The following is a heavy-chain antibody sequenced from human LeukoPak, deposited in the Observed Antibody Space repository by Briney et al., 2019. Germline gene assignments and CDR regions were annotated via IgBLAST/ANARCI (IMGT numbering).Heavy chain of an antibody. D-gene: IGHD6-13*01. Sequence: SETLSLTCTVSGYSISSGYYWSWIRQPPGKGLEWIGYIYYSGSTNYNPSLKSRVTISVDTSKNQFSLKLSSVTAADTAVYYCARNQIYSSPDYWGQGTLVIVSS. CDR2: IYYSGST. V-gene: IGHV4-61*01. CDR1: GYSISSGYY. CDR3: ARNQIYSSPDY. J-gene: IGHJ4*02.